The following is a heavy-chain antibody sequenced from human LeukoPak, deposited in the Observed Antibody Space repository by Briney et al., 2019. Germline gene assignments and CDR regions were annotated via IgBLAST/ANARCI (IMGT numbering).Heavy chain of an antibody. CDR2: ISAQSGNT. CDR1: GYKFNRFG. J-gene: IGHJ4*02. D-gene: IGHD4-17*01. CDR3: ARDVVHTVTTLDY. Sequence: ASVKVSCKASGYKFNRFGISWVRQAPGQGLEWMGWISAQSGNTNYAEKLRGRVTMSTDTFTSTAYIEVRNLRSDDTAMYYCARDVVHTVTTLDYWGQGTLVTVSS. V-gene: IGHV1-18*01.